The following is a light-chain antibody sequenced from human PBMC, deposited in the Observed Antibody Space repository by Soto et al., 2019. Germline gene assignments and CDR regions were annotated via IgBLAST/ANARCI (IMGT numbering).Light chain of an antibody. CDR3: QQFGSSPPT. CDR2: GAS. CDR1: QSVSSSY. Sequence: EIVLTQSPGTLSLSPGERATLSCRASQSVSSSYLAWYQQKPGQAPRLLIYGASSRATGIPDRFSGSGSGTYLPLTISRLEPEVFAVYCCQQFGSSPPTFGPGTKVD. V-gene: IGKV3-20*01. J-gene: IGKJ3*01.